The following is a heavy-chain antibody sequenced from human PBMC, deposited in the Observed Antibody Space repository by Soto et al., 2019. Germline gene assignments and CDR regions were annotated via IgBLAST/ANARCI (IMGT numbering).Heavy chain of an antibody. Sequence: SETLSLTCSVSGGSITSYHWMWIRQPPGKGLEWIGNIYYTGSTYYNPPLKSRVTISLDPSKNQFFLKLSSVTAADTAVYYCASNSGYDFFDYSGQGTLVTVST. D-gene: IGHD5-12*01. J-gene: IGHJ4*02. V-gene: IGHV4-59*08. CDR3: ASNSGYDFFDY. CDR1: GGSITSYH. CDR2: IYYTGST.